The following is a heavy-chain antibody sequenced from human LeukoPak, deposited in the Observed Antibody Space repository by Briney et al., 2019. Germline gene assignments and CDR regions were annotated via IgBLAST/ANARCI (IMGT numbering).Heavy chain of an antibody. V-gene: IGHV1-69*06. CDR3: ARSSVYGDSPGY. CDR2: IIPIFGAA. D-gene: IGHD4-17*01. CDR1: GGTFSSYA. Sequence: SVKVSCKASGGTFSSYAISWVRQAPGQGLEWMGGIIPIFGAANYAQKFQGRVTITADKSTSTAYMELSSLRSEDTAVYYCARSSVYGDSPGYWGQGTLVTVSS. J-gene: IGHJ4*02.